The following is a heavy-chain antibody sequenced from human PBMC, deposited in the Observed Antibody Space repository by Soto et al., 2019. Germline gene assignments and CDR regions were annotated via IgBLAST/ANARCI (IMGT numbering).Heavy chain of an antibody. CDR3: ASSLLERTIFGVAPGYYFDY. CDR2: IYYSGST. CDR1: GGSISSSSYY. Sequence: SETLSLTCAVYGGSISSSSYYWGWIRQPPGKGLEWIGSIYYSGSTYYNPSLKSRVTISVDTSKNQFSPKLSSVTAADTAVYYCASSLLERTIFGVAPGYYFDYWGQGTLVTVSS. D-gene: IGHD3-3*01. V-gene: IGHV4-39*01. J-gene: IGHJ4*02.